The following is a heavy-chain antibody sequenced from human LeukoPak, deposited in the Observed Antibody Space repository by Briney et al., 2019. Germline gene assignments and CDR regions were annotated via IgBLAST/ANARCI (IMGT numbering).Heavy chain of an antibody. Sequence: PLETLSLTCTVSGGSISSGDYYWSWIRQPPGKGLEWIGYIYYSGSTYYNPSLKSRVTISVDTSKNQFSLKLSSVTAADTAVYYCARVSGQGGDYYDSSGYTLYDYWGQGTLVTVSS. CDR3: ARVSGQGGDYYDSSGYTLYDY. CDR1: GGSISSGDYY. CDR2: IYYSGST. J-gene: IGHJ4*02. D-gene: IGHD3-22*01. V-gene: IGHV4-30-4*01.